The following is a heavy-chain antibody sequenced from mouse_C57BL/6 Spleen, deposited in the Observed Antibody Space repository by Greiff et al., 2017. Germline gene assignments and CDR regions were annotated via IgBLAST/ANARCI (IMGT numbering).Heavy chain of an antibody. J-gene: IGHJ4*01. D-gene: IGHD1-1*01. CDR3: TRTITTVSRGYAMDY. CDR1: GYTFTSYW. Sequence: VQLQQSGTVLARPGASVTMSCKTSGYTFTSYWMHWVKQRPGQGLEWIGAIYPGNSGPSYNQKFKGKAKLTAVTSASTAYMELSSLTNEDSAVYYCTRTITTVSRGYAMDYWGQGTSVTVSS. CDR2: IYPGNSGP. V-gene: IGHV1-5*01.